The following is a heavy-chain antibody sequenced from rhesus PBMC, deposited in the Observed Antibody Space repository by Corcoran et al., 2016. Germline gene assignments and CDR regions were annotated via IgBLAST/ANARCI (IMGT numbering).Heavy chain of an antibody. J-gene: IGHJ4*01. V-gene: IGHV4-80*01. Sequence: QVQLQESGPGLVKPSETLSLTCAVSGGSFSSYWWSWIRQPPGKGLEWIGEINGNSGSTNYNPSLKSRVTISKDASKNQFSLKLSSVTAADTAVYYCARSSGWSQSWDYWGQGVLVTVSS. CDR3: ARSSGWSQSWDY. CDR1: GGSFSSYW. CDR2: INGNSGST. D-gene: IGHD6S26*01.